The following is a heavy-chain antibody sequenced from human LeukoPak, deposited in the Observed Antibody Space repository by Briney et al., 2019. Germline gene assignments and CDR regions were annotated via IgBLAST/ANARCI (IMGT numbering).Heavy chain of an antibody. CDR2: ISGSGGST. Sequence: GGSLRLSCAASGFTFSSYAMSWVRQAPGKGLDWVSAISGSGGSTYYADSVKGRFTISRDNSKNTLYLQMNSLRAEDTAVYYCAKWTDIVVVVAATDYFDYWGQGTLVTVSS. V-gene: IGHV3-23*01. J-gene: IGHJ4*02. CDR3: AKWTDIVVVVAATDYFDY. D-gene: IGHD2-15*01. CDR1: GFTFSSYA.